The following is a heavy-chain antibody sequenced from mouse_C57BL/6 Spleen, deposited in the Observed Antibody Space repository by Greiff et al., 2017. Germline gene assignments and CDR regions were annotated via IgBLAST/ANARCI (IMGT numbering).Heavy chain of an antibody. V-gene: IGHV1-15*01. Sequence: QVQLKQSGAELVRPGASVTLSCKASGYTFTDYEMHWVKQTPVHGLEWIGAIDPETGGTAYNQKFKGKAILTADKSSSTAYMELRSLTSEDSAVYYCTRGTTVVVDFDYWGQGTTLTVSS. J-gene: IGHJ2*01. CDR1: GYTFTDYE. CDR3: TRGTTVVVDFDY. D-gene: IGHD1-1*01. CDR2: IDPETGGT.